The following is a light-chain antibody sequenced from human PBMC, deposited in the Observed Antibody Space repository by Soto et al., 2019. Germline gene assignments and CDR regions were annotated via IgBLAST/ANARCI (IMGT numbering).Light chain of an antibody. J-gene: IGLJ3*02. CDR3: FSYAGSRTWV. V-gene: IGLV2-23*02. CDR1: SSDVGGYSY. Sequence: QSVLTQPASVSGSPGQSITISCTGTSSDVGGYSYVSWYQQHPGKTPKLMIYEVSNRPSGVSHRFSGSKSGYMASLTISGLQAEDGADYYCFSYAGSRTWVFGGGTKLTVL. CDR2: EVS.